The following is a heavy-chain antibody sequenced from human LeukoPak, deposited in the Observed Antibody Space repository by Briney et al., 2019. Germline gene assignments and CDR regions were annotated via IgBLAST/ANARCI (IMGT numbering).Heavy chain of an antibody. V-gene: IGHV4-34*01. D-gene: IGHD6-13*01. J-gene: IGHJ4*02. CDR2: INHSGST. Sequence: PSETLSLTCAVYGGSFSGYYWSWIRQPPGKGLEWIGEINHSGSTNYNPSLKSRVTISVDTSKNQFSLKLSSVTAADTAVYYCARHRRTSAAGTDYWGQGTLVTVSS. CDR1: GGSFSGYY. CDR3: ARHRRTSAAGTDY.